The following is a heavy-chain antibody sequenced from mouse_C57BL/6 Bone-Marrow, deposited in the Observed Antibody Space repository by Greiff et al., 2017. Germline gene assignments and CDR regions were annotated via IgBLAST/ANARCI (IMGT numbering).Heavy chain of an antibody. CDR2: IDPEDGDT. V-gene: IGHV14-1*01. J-gene: IGHJ4*01. D-gene: IGHD2-10*01. CDR3: TTDAYSYYYAMYY. Sequence: EVQRVESGAELVRPGASVKLSCTASGFNIKDYYMHWVKQRPEQGLEWIGRIDPEDGDTEYAPKFQGKATMTADTSSNTAYLQLSSLTSEDTAVYYCTTDAYSYYYAMYYWGQGTSVTVSS. CDR1: GFNIKDYY.